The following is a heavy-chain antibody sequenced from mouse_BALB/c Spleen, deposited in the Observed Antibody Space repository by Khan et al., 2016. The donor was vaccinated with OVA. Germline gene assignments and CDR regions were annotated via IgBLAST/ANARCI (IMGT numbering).Heavy chain of an antibody. V-gene: IGHV2-6-1*01. CDR3: ARQPYYHYYLMDY. CDR1: GFSLTNYG. D-gene: IGHD2-10*01. CDR2: IWSDGST. J-gene: IGHJ4*01. Sequence: VKLVESGPGLVAPSQSLSITCTISGFSLTNYGVHWVRQPPGKGLEWLVVIWSDGSTTYNSALKSRLSISKDNSKSQVFLKMNSHQTDDTAMYYCARQPYYHYYLMDYWGQGTSVTVSS.